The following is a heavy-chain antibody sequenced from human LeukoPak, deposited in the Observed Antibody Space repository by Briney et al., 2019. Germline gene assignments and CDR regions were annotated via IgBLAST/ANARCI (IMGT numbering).Heavy chain of an antibody. J-gene: IGHJ4*02. V-gene: IGHV3-23*01. CDR2: ISGSGGST. D-gene: IGHD6-19*01. Sequence: GGSLRLSCAASGFTFSSYTMSWVRQAPGKGLEWVSAISGSGGSTYYADSVKGRFTISRDNSKNTLYLQMNSLRAEDTAVYYCATTWGSSGSFDYWGQGTLVTVSS. CDR1: GFTFSSYT. CDR3: ATTWGSSGSFDY.